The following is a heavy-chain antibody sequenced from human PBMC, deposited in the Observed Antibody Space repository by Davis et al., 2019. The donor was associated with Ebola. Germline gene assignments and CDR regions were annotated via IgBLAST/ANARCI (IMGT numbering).Heavy chain of an antibody. CDR1: GYTFTSYG. V-gene: IGHV1-18*01. J-gene: IGHJ4*02. CDR2: ISAYNGNT. D-gene: IGHD3-3*01. Sequence: SVQVSCKASGYTFTSYGISWVRQAPGQGLEWMGWISAYNGNTNYAQKLQGRVTMTTDTSTSTAYMELRSLRSDDTAVYYSARDGRITIFGVVTPFDYWGQGTLVTVSS. CDR3: ARDGRITIFGVVTPFDY.